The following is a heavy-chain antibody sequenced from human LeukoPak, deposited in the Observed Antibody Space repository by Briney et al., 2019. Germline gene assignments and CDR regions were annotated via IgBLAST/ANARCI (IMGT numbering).Heavy chain of an antibody. Sequence: GASVKVSCKASGYTLTQLSMHWVRQAPGKGLEGMGGFDPEDGETIYAQKVQGRVTMTEATYTDTTYIEISSLRSEDTAVYYCATVPRIWGGYYTSEYFQHWGQGTLVTVSS. CDR3: ATVPRIWGGYYTSEYFQH. J-gene: IGHJ1*01. CDR2: FDPEDGET. CDR1: GYTLTQLS. D-gene: IGHD3-3*01. V-gene: IGHV1-24*01.